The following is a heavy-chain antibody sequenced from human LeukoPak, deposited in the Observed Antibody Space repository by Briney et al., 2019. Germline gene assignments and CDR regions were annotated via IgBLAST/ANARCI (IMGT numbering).Heavy chain of an antibody. CDR3: AKDKWQWLRLPDY. CDR1: GFTFSSYA. CDR2: IPAGGGST. V-gene: IGHV3-23*01. J-gene: IGHJ4*02. D-gene: IGHD5-12*01. Sequence: GGSLRLSCAASGFTFSSYALSWVRQAPGKGLEWVSTIPAGGGSTYYADSVKGRFTISRDNSKNTLYLQMNSLRAEDTAVYYCAKDKWQWLRLPDYWGQGTLVTVSS.